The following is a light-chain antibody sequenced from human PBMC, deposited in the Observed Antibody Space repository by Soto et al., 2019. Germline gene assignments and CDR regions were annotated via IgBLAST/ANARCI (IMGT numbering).Light chain of an antibody. V-gene: IGLV1-47*01. CDR1: SSNIGSNY. Sequence: QSVLTQPPSASGTPGQRVTISCSGSSSNIGSNYVYWYQQLPGTAPKLLIYRNNQRPSGVPDRFSGSKSGTSASLAISGLRSEDEADYYCAAWDDSLSGRRYVVFGGGTKLTVL. J-gene: IGLJ2*01. CDR3: AAWDDSLSGRRYVV. CDR2: RNN.